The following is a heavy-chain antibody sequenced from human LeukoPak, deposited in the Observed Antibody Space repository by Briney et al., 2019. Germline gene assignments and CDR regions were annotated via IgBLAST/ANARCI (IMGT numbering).Heavy chain of an antibody. V-gene: IGHV3-7*01. D-gene: IGHD4-11*01. Sequence: GGSLRLSCVASGFAFSSYWMSWVRQAPGKGLELVANISPDGSAEDYVGSVRGRFAISRDNAKRSLYLQMNSLSPADTAVYYCANQAYSQFDYWGQGTLVSVSS. J-gene: IGHJ4*02. CDR1: GFAFSSYW. CDR3: ANQAYSQFDY. CDR2: ISPDGSAE.